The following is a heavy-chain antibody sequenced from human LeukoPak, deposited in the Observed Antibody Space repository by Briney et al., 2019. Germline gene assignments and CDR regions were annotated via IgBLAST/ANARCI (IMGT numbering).Heavy chain of an antibody. D-gene: IGHD6-19*01. CDR2: ISSSGSTI. J-gene: IGHJ4*02. CDR1: GFTFSDYY. Sequence: GGSLRLSCAASGFTFSDYYMSWIRQAPGKGLEWVSYISSSGSTIYYADSVKGRFTISRDNAKNSLYLQMNSLRAEDTAVYYCAKDRFGEVADYPDYWGQGTLVTVSS. V-gene: IGHV3-11*01. CDR3: AKDRFGEVADYPDY.